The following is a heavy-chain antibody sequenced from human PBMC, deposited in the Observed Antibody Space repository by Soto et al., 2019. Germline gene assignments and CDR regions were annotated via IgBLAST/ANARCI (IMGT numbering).Heavy chain of an antibody. CDR3: TRSIQH. V-gene: IGHV4-31*01. CDR1: GASITSGGYY. Sequence: QVQLQESGPGLVKPSQTLSLTCTVSGASITSGGYYWSWIRQHPGKGLEWIGYIYYSGSTYYNPSPQRLFTISVDTSKSQLSLKLSSVTAADTAVYYCTRSIQHWGQGTLVTVSS. J-gene: IGHJ1*01. CDR2: IYYSGST.